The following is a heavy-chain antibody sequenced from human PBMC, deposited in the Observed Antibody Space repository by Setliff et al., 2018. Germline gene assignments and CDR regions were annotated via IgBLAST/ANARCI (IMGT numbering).Heavy chain of an antibody. CDR2: ISAYNGNT. Sequence: ASVKVSCKASGYTFTRYGISWVRQAPGQGLEWMGWISAYNGNTNYAQKLQGRVTMTTDTSTSTAYMELRSLRSDDTAVYYCARQASLYYYDSSGYYDYWGQGTLVTVSS. D-gene: IGHD3-22*01. CDR1: GYTFTRYG. J-gene: IGHJ4*02. CDR3: ARQASLYYYDSSGYYDY. V-gene: IGHV1-18*01.